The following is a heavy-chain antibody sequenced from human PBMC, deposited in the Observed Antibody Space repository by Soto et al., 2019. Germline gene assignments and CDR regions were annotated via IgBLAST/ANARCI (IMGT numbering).Heavy chain of an antibody. D-gene: IGHD2-2*01. CDR3: ARHPGYCTGTSCYGYYTMDV. CDR2: INYSGST. CDR1: CDSICSNNCY. V-gene: IGHV4-39*01. Sequence: SESLSLNCTMFCDSICSNNCYWGWSREPPGNGLEWIGGINYSGSTYYNPSLKSRVTISVDTSKNQFSLMLSSVTAADTAVYYCARHPGYCTGTSCYGYYTMDVWGQGTTVT. J-gene: IGHJ6*02.